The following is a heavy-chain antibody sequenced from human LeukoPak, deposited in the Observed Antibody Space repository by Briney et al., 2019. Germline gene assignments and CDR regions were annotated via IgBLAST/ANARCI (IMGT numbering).Heavy chain of an antibody. D-gene: IGHD4/OR15-4a*01. J-gene: IGHJ4*02. CDR1: GGSLSTYY. V-gene: IGHV4-59*01. Sequence: SETLSLPCTVSGGSLSTYYWSWIRQPPGKGLEWIGYIYYSGSTDYNPSLKSRATISVDTSQNQFSLKLSSVTAADTAVYYCARAGTMVIYYWGQGTLVTVSS. CDR2: IYYSGST. CDR3: ARAGTMVIYY.